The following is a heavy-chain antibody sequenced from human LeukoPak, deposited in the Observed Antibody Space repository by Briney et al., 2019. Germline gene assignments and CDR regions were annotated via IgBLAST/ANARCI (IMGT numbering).Heavy chain of an antibody. J-gene: IGHJ4*02. CDR1: GLTLRRYS. Sequence: PGGSLRLSRAASGLTLRRYSMNWVRQAPGQGLEGVSYISSSSSTIYYADSVKGRFTISRHNAKNSLYLQMNSLRAEDTAVYYCARSLTLDYWGQGTLVTVSS. CDR3: ARSLTLDY. V-gene: IGHV3-48*01. D-gene: IGHD3-9*01. CDR2: ISSSSSTI.